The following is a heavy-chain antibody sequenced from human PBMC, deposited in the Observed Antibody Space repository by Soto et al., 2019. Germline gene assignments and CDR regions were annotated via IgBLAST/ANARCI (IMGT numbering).Heavy chain of an antibody. CDR2: IRSSSSDI. J-gene: IGHJ3*02. D-gene: IGHD2-2*01. V-gene: IGHV3-21*01. CDR1: GFSFSSFT. CDR3: ARGLPSTDAFDI. Sequence: GGSLRLSCEASGFSFSSFTMNWVRQAAGKGLEWVSSIRSSSSDIQYADSIKGRFTISRENAKNSLYLQMNSLRAGDTAVYYCARGLPSTDAFDIWGQGTMVTVSS.